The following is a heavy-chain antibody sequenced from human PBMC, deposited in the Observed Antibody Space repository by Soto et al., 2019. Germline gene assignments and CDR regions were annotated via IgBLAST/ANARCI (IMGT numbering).Heavy chain of an antibody. CDR2: IYYSGST. V-gene: IGHV4-59*01. J-gene: IGHJ4*02. Sequence: SETLSLTCTVSGGSISSYYWSWIRQPPGKGLEWIGYIYYSGSTNYNPSLKSRVTISVDTSKNQFSLKLSSVTAADTAVYYCARVAYGDYYFDYWGQGTLVTVSS. D-gene: IGHD4-17*01. CDR1: GGSISSYY. CDR3: ARVAYGDYYFDY.